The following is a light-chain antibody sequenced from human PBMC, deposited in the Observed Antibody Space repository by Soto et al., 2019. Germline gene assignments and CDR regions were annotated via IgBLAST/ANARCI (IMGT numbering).Light chain of an antibody. CDR1: SSDVGGYNY. V-gene: IGLV2-8*01. Sequence: QSALTQPPSASGSPGQSVTISCTGTSSDVGGYNYVSWYQQHPGKAPKLMIYEVSKRPSGVPDRFSGSKSGNTASLTVSGLQAEDEADYYCSSYAGSNNFEKGLVFGGGTKLTVL. J-gene: IGLJ2*01. CDR3: SSYAGSNNFEKGLV. CDR2: EVS.